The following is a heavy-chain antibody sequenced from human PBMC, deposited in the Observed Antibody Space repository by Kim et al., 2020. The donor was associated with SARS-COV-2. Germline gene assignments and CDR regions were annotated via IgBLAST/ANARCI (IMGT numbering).Heavy chain of an antibody. CDR1: GYTFTSYG. Sequence: ASVKVSCKASGYTFTSYGISWVRQAPGQGLEWMGWISAYNGNTNYAQKLQGRVTMTTDTSTSTAYMELRSLRSDDTAVYYCARGLRDVLRVGATTRFDYWGQGTLVTVSS. J-gene: IGHJ4*02. CDR3: ARGLRDVLRVGATTRFDY. V-gene: IGHV1-18*04. D-gene: IGHD1-26*01. CDR2: ISAYNGNT.